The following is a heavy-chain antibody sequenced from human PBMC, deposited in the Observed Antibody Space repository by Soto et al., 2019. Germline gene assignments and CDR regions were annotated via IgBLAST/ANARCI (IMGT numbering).Heavy chain of an antibody. V-gene: IGHV1-69*06. CDR1: GVTFSSYA. D-gene: IGHD3-22*01. CDR2: IIPIFGTA. Sequence: SVKVSCKASGVTFSSYAISWVRQAPGQGLEWMGGIIPIFGTANYAQKFQGRVTITADKSTSTAYMELSSLRSEDTAVYYCARGGHYYDSSGYYSYSGSYYFDYWGQGTLVTVSS. J-gene: IGHJ4*02. CDR3: ARGGHYYDSSGYYSYSGSYYFDY.